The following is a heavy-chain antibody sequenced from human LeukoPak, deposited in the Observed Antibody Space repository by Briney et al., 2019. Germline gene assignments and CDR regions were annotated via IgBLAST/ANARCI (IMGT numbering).Heavy chain of an antibody. V-gene: IGHV4-59*08. CDR1: GGSISNFY. D-gene: IGHD6-19*01. J-gene: IGHJ5*02. Sequence: SETLSLTCTVSGGSISNFYWSWIRQPPGKGLEWIGYIFYSGSANYNPSLKSRVTISVDPSKNQFSLRLTSVTAADTAVYYCARGNGWYYPWGQGTLVTVSS. CDR3: ARGNGWYYP. CDR2: IFYSGSA.